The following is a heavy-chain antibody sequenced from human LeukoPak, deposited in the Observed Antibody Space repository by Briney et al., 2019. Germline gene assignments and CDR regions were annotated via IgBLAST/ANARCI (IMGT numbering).Heavy chain of an antibody. CDR1: GVTFSTYG. V-gene: IGHV3-30*02. CDR3: AKCLRSLDYYYYMDV. J-gene: IGHJ6*03. Sequence: PGGSLRLSCAASGVTFSTYGMHWVRQAPGKGLEWVTFIRYDGSNKYYADSAKGPFTISRDNSKSTLYLQMNSLRAEDTAVYYCAKCLRSLDYYYYMDVWGKGTTVTVSS. CDR2: IRYDGSNK. D-gene: IGHD3-16*01.